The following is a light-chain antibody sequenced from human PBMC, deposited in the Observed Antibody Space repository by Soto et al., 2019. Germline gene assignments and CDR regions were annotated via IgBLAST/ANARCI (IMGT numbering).Light chain of an antibody. CDR1: QSVSSSY. CDR3: QQYGSSPLVT. Sequence: EILLTQSPGTLSLSPGERAILSCRASQSVSSSYLAWYQQKPGQARRLLIYGASSRATGIPDRFSGSGSGTDFSLTIRSLEPEDFAVYYCQQYGSSPLVTFGPGTKVDIK. J-gene: IGKJ3*01. V-gene: IGKV3-20*01. CDR2: GAS.